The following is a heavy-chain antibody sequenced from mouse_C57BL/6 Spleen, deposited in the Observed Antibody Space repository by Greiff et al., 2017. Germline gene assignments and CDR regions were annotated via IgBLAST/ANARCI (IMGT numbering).Heavy chain of an antibody. V-gene: IGHV1-52*01. CDR2: IDPSDSET. CDR3: ARPYYDYDGPWFAY. CDR1: GYTFTSYW. Sequence: VQLQQPGAELVRPGSSVKLSCKASGYTFTSYWMHWVKQRPIQGLEWIGNIDPSDSETHYNQKFKDKATLTVDKSSSTAYMQLSSLTSEDSAVYYCARPYYDYDGPWFAYWGQGTLVTVSA. D-gene: IGHD2-4*01. J-gene: IGHJ3*01.